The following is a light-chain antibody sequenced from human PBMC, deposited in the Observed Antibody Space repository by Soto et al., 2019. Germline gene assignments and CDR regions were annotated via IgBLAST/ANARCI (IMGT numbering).Light chain of an antibody. V-gene: IGKV3-15*01. CDR3: QQYNNWPPWA. CDR1: QSVSSK. CDR2: GAS. Sequence: EIVMTQSPATLSVSPGERATLSCRASQSVSSKLAWYQQKPGQAPRLLIYGASTRATGVPARFSGSGSGTDFILTITSLQSEDFAIYCCQQYNNWPPWAFGQGTKVEIK. J-gene: IGKJ1*01.